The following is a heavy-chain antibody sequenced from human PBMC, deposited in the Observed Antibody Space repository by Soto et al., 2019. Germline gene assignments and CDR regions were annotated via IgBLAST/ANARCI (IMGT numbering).Heavy chain of an antibody. J-gene: IGHJ4*02. D-gene: IGHD1-1*01. CDR2: ISAHNGNT. V-gene: IGHV1-18*01. CDR1: GYTFTSYG. Sequence: QVHLVQSGAEVKKPGASVKVSCKASGYTFTSYGITWVRQAPGQGLEWMGWISAHNGNTDYAQKLQGRVIVTRDTSTTTAYMELRSVISDDTAVYYCARGRYGDYWGQEALVSVSS. CDR3: ARGRYGDY.